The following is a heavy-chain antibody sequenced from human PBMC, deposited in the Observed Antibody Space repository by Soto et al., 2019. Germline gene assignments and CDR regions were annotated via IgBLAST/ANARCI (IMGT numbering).Heavy chain of an antibody. Sequence: SETLSLTCAVSGGSISSGGYSWSWIRQPPGKGLEWIGYIYHSGSTYYNPSLKSRVTISVDRSKNQFSLKLSSVTAADTAVYYCARAGDRTGDIDYWGQGTLVTVSS. J-gene: IGHJ4*02. D-gene: IGHD7-27*01. CDR2: IYHSGST. V-gene: IGHV4-30-2*01. CDR1: GGSISSGGYS. CDR3: ARAGDRTGDIDY.